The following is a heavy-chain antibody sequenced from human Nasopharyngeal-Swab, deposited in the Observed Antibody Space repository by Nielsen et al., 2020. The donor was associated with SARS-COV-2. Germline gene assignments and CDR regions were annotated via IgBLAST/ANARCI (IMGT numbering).Heavy chain of an antibody. CDR1: GFTFTSSA. CDR3: AAARGVWYGDYVLDY. CDR2: IVVGSGNT. V-gene: IGHV1-58*01. D-gene: IGHD4-17*01. Sequence: SVNVSCKASGFTFTSSAVQWVRQARGQRLEWIGWIVVGSGNTNYAQKFQERVTITRDMSTSTAYMELSSLRSEDTAVYYCAAARGVWYGDYVLDYWGQGTLVTVSS. J-gene: IGHJ4*02.